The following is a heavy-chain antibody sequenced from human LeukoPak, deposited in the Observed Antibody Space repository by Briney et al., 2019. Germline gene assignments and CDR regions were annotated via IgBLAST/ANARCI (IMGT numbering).Heavy chain of an antibody. CDR1: GFTFSDYG. Sequence: GGSLILSCAASGFTFSDYGMHWVRQAPGKGLEWVTFIRYDGSKKYYADSVKGRFTFSRDNSKNMLYLQMNSLIADDTAIYYCVKGRDFYFDYWGQGTLVTVSS. D-gene: IGHD3/OR15-3a*01. CDR3: VKGRDFYFDY. J-gene: IGHJ4*02. CDR2: IRYDGSKK. V-gene: IGHV3-30*02.